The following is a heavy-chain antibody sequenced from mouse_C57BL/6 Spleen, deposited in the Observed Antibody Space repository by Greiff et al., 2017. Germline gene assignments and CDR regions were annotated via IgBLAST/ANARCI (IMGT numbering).Heavy chain of an antibody. CDR1: GYTFTSYW. J-gene: IGHJ1*03. V-gene: IGHV1-52*01. CDR2: IDPSDSET. D-gene: IGHD1-1*01. CDR3: ARNPHYYGSSPYWYFDV. Sequence: QVQLQQPGAELVRPGSSVKLSCKASGYTFTSYWMHWVKQRPIQGLEWIGNIDPSDSETHYNQTFKDKATLTVDKSSSPAYMQLSSLTSEDSAVXYCARNPHYYGSSPYWYFDVWGTGTTVTVSS.